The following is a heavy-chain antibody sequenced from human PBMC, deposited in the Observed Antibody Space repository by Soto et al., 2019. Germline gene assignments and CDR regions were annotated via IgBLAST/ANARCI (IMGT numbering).Heavy chain of an antibody. Sequence: VQLLESGGGLVQPGGSLRLSCAASGFTFSSYAMSWVRQAPGKGLEWIGYIYYSGSTNYNPSLKSRVTISVDTSKNQFSLKLSSVTAADTAVYYCARDNRRWFDPWGQGTLVTVSS. J-gene: IGHJ5*02. CDR2: IYYSGST. CDR3: ARDNRRWFDP. V-gene: IGHV4-59*01. CDR1: GFTFSSYA.